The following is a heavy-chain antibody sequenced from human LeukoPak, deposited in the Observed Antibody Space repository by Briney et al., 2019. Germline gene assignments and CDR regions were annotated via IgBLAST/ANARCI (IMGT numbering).Heavy chain of an antibody. CDR1: GGTFSNYA. CDR3: GCAPREGGYYYYMDV. J-gene: IGHJ6*03. Sequence: SVKVSCKASGGTFSNYAINWVRQASGQGLEWMGEIIPIFGTTKYAQKFQGRVTITADKSTSTAYMELSSLRSEDAAVYYCGCAPREGGYYYYMDVWGKGTTVTISS. V-gene: IGHV1-69*06. CDR2: IIPIFGTT. D-gene: IGHD1-26*01.